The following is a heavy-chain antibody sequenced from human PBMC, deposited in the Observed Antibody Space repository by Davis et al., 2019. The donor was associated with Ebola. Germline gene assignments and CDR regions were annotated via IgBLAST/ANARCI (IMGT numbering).Heavy chain of an antibody. V-gene: IGHV4-39*07. CDR3: ARVGQWLDRGFDY. Sequence: SETLSLTCTVSGGSISSGDYYWTWIRQYPGKGLEWIGEIHRSGSTNYNPSLESRVTISVDTSKNQFSLKLSSVTAADTAVYYCARVGQWLDRGFDYWGQGTLVTVSS. D-gene: IGHD6-19*01. CDR2: IHRSGST. J-gene: IGHJ4*02. CDR1: GGSISSGDYY.